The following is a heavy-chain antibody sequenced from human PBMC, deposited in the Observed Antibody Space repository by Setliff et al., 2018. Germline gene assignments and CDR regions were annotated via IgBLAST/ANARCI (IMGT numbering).Heavy chain of an antibody. CDR1: GFTFSSYG. CDR2: ISGSGGST. V-gene: IGHV3-23*01. D-gene: IGHD6-19*01. J-gene: IGHJ2*01. CDR3: ARVGIAVAGGFDL. Sequence: GGSLRLSCAASGFTFSSYGMHWVRQAPGKGLEWVSAISGSGGSTHYADSVKGRFTISRDNSKNTLYLQMNSLRAEDTAVYYCARVGIAVAGGFDLWGRGTLVTVSS.